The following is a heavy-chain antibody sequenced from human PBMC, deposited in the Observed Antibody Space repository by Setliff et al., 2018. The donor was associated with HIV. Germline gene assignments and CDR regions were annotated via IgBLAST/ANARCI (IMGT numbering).Heavy chain of an antibody. V-gene: IGHV4-59*08. CDR3: VRQGWDQGRVSSYYFDY. J-gene: IGHJ4*02. CDR2: VYHTGTT. D-gene: IGHD1-26*01. Sequence: SETLSLTCTVSGGSMNNYFWSWIRQPPGKGLQWMGYVYHTGTTNYNRSLESRLTMSVDTSKNQFSLKLTSMTAADTAVYYCVRQGWDQGRVSSYYFDYWGQGTLVTVSS. CDR1: GGSMNNYF.